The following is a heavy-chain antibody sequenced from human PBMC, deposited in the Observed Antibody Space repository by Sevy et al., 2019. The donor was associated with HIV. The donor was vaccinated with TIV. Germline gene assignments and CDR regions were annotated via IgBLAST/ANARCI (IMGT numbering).Heavy chain of an antibody. CDR3: ATVLGAGAAGAFEI. CDR2: AKRKSDGGSK. D-gene: IGHD1-26*01. CDR1: GFSFKNVW. J-gene: IGHJ3*02. Sequence: GGSLRLSCAGSGFSFKNVWMTWVRQTPGKGLEWVGHAKRKSDGGSKDYGSPVNGRFTISREDSKDMLYLQMSSLKTEDTGVYYCATVLGAGAAGAFEIWGQGTMVTVSS. V-gene: IGHV3-15*01.